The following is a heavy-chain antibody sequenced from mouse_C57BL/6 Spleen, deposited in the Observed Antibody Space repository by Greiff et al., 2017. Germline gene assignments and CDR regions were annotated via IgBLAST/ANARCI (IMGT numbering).Heavy chain of an antibody. D-gene: IGHD1-1*01. CDR2: ISSGGSYT. CDR3: ARDGGSPYYFDY. J-gene: IGHJ2*01. CDR1: GFTFSSYG. Sequence: EVMLVESGGDLVKPGGSLKLSCAASGFTFSSYGMSWVRQTPDKRLEWVATISSGGSYTYYPDSVKGRFTISRDNAKNTLYLQMSSLKSEDTAMYYCARDGGSPYYFDYWGQGTTLTVSS. V-gene: IGHV5-6*02.